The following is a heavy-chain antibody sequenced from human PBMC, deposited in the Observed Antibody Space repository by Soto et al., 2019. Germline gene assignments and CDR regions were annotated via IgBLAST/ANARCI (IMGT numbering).Heavy chain of an antibody. CDR3: ARDSASEEMVITAPFDY. J-gene: IGHJ4*02. D-gene: IGHD3-22*01. CDR1: GYSISSGYY. CDR2: IYHSGST. Sequence: SETLSLTCTVSGYSISSGYYWGWIRQPPGKGLEWIGSIYHSGSTYYNPSLKSRVTISVDTSKNQFSLKLSSVTAADTAVYYCARDSASEEMVITAPFDYWGQGTLVTVSS. V-gene: IGHV4-38-2*02.